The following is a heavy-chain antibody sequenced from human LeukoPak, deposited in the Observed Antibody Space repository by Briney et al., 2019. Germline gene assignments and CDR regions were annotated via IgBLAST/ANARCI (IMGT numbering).Heavy chain of an antibody. Sequence: SVKVSCKASGGAFSSYAISWVRQAPGQGLEWMGGIIPIFGTANYAQKFQGRVTITADESTSTAYMELSSLRSEDTAVYYCARDRSLTIFGVAHYGMDVWGQGTTVTVSS. V-gene: IGHV1-69*13. D-gene: IGHD3-3*01. J-gene: IGHJ6*02. CDR1: GGAFSSYA. CDR2: IIPIFGTA. CDR3: ARDRSLTIFGVAHYGMDV.